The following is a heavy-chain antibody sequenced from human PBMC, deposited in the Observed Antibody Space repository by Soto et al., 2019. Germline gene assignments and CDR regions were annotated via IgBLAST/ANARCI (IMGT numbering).Heavy chain of an antibody. D-gene: IGHD1-1*01. J-gene: IGHJ4*02. Sequence: SETLSLTCTVSGASIGSGASYWSWTRQHPGKGLEWIGYISYSGSTYYNPSLQSRLTISVDTSKNQFSLRLGSVTAADTAVYYCAKDSEGAPGLNDYWGQGTLVTVSS. CDR1: GASIGSGASY. CDR2: ISYSGST. V-gene: IGHV4-31*03. CDR3: AKDSEGAPGLNDY.